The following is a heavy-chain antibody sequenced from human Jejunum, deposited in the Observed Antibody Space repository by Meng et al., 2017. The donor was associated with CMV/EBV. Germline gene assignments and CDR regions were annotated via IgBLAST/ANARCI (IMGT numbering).Heavy chain of an antibody. J-gene: IGHJ4*02. CDR2: IIAIFKTP. Sequence: QVQLMQSGSEVKEPGSSMKVSCKSSGGSVNNYAFNWVRQAPGQGLEWMGVIIAIFKTPNYAQKFQGRLTITADESTGTSYMELTSLTSEDTAVYYCARGFLNGYQPFDYWGQGTLVTVSS. CDR1: GGSVNNYA. D-gene: IGHD5-24*01. CDR3: ARGFLNGYQPFDY. V-gene: IGHV1-69*12.